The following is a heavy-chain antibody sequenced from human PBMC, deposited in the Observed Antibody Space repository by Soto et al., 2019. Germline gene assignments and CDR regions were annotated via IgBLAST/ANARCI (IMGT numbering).Heavy chain of an antibody. CDR3: HGRNYYYYYGMDV. D-gene: IGHD1-26*01. CDR1: GCSISSSCYY. CDR2: INHSGST. V-gene: IGHV4-39*07. J-gene: IGHJ6*02. Sequence: SETLSLTCTVSGCSISSSCYYWGCIRQRPGKGLQWIGEINHSGSTHYNPPLKSRVTISVDTSKNQFSLKLSSVTAADTAVYYCHGRNYYYYYGMDVWGQGTTVTVSS.